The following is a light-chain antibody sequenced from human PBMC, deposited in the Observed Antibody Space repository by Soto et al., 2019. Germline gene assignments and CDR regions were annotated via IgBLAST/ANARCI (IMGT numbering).Light chain of an antibody. J-gene: IGKJ1*01. CDR3: QQYVSSPQT. CDR2: GTS. V-gene: IGKV3-20*01. CDR1: QSVSSSY. Sequence: DIVLTQSPGTLSLSPGERATLSCRTSQSVSSSYSAWYQQKPGQAPRLLIYGTSSRATGIPDRFSGSGSGTDFTLTISRLEPEDFAVYYCQQYVSSPQTFGQGTKVEIK.